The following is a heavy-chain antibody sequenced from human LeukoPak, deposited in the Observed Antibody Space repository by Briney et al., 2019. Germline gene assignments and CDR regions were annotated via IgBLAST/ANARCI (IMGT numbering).Heavy chain of an antibody. V-gene: IGHV1-24*01. CDR3: ATSGGSYYYDSSGYSFDP. CDR1: GYTLTELS. D-gene: IGHD3-22*01. Sequence: ASVKVSCKVSGYTLTELSMHWVQQAPGKGLEWMGGFDPEDGETIYAQKFQGRVTMTEDTSTDTAYMELSSLRSEDTAVYYCATSGGSYYYDSSGYSFDPWGQGTLVTVSS. J-gene: IGHJ5*02. CDR2: FDPEDGET.